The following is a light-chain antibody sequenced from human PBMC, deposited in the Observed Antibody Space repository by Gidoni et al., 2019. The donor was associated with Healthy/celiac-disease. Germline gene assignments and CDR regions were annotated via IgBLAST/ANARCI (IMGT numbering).Light chain of an antibody. J-gene: IGKJ2*01. CDR1: QSVSRSY. Sequence: EIVLTQSPGTLSLSPGERATLSCRASQSVSRSYLAWYQQKPGQAPRLLIYGASSRATGIPDRFSGSGSGTDFTLTISRLEPEDFAVYYCQQYGSSPYTCXXXTKLEIK. CDR3: QQYGSSPYT. CDR2: GAS. V-gene: IGKV3-20*01.